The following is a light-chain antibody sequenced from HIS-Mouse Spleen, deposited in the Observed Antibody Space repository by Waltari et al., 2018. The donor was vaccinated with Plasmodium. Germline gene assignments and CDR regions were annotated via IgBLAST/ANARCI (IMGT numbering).Light chain of an antibody. CDR1: ALPKKY. Sequence: SYELTQPPSVSVSPGQTARITCPGDALPKKYAYWYQQKSGQAPVLVISEDSKRPSGSPERFSGSSSGTMATLTISGAQVEDEADYYCYSTDSSGNHRVFGGGTKLTVL. J-gene: IGLJ3*02. CDR3: YSTDSSGNHRV. CDR2: EDS. V-gene: IGLV3-10*01.